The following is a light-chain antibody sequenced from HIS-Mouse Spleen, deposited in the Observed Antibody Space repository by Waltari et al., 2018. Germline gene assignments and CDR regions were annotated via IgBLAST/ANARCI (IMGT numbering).Light chain of an antibody. CDR3: QSYDSSNLV. Sequence: NFMLTQPHSVSESPGKTVTISCTRSSGSIASNYVQWYQQRPGSAPTTVIYEDNQRPPVVPDRFSGSIDSSSNSASLTISGLKTEDEADYYCQSYDSSNLVFGGGTKLTVL. V-gene: IGLV6-57*04. CDR1: SGSIASNY. J-gene: IGLJ3*02. CDR2: EDN.